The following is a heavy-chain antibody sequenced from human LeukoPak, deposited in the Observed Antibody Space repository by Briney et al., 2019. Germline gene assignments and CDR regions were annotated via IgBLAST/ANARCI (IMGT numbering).Heavy chain of an antibody. CDR1: GGSISSYC. J-gene: IGHJ4*02. D-gene: IGHD3-3*01. CDR3: ARAGYGFWSGYYSTPYYFDY. CDR2: IYYSGST. Sequence: SETLSLTCTVSGGSISSYCWSWIRQPPGKGLEWIGYIYYSGSTNYNPSLKSRVTILVDTSKNQFSLKLSSVTAADTAVYYCARAGYGFWSGYYSTPYYFDYWGQGTLVTVSS. V-gene: IGHV4-59*01.